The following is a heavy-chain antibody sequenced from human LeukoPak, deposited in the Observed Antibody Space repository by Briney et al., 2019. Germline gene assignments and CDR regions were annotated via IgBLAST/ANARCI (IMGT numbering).Heavy chain of an antibody. CDR1: GGSISSSSNY. CDR3: ARNSCPSGSCYENRGYFDY. CDR2: IYNGGST. J-gene: IGHJ4*02. V-gene: IGHV4-39*07. D-gene: IGHD2-15*01. Sequence: SETLSLTCSVSGGSISSSSNYWGWIRQPPGKGLEWIGSIYNGGSTYYNPSLKSRVTISVDTSNNQFSLRLSSVTAADTAVYYCARNSCPSGSCYENRGYFDYWGQGTLVTVSS.